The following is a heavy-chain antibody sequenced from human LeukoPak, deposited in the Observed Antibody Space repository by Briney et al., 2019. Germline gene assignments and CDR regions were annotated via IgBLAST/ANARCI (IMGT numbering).Heavy chain of an antibody. CDR1: GGSFSGYY. D-gene: IGHD6-6*01. J-gene: IGHJ5*02. V-gene: IGHV4-34*01. Sequence: SETLSLTCAVYGGSFSGYYWSWIRQPPGKGLEWIGEINHSGSTNYNPSLKSRVTITVDTSKNQFSLKLSSVTAADTAVYYCARGHAWQLVNWFDPWGQGTLVTVSS. CDR3: ARGHAWQLVNWFDP. CDR2: INHSGST.